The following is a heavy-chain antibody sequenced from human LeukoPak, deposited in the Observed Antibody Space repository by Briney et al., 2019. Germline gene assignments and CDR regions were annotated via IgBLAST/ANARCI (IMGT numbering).Heavy chain of an antibody. CDR1: GFTFSSYA. J-gene: IGHJ3*02. CDR3: AKDQYGDYAFDM. Sequence: PGGSLRLSCTPSGFTFSSYAMNWVRQAPGKGLEWVSVISGSGGTTYYADSVKGRFTISRDNSKNTLYLQMDSLRTDDTAVYYCAKDQYGDYAFDMWGQGTMVTVSS. V-gene: IGHV3-23*01. D-gene: IGHD4-17*01. CDR2: ISGSGGTT.